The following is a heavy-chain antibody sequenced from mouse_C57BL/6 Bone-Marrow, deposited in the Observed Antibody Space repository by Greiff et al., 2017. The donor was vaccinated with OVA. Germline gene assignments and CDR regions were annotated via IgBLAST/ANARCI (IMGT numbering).Heavy chain of an antibody. V-gene: IGHV5-15*01. J-gene: IGHJ3*01. CDR2: ISPLAYSI. CDR3: SNAGSGYGFAY. CDR1: GFTFSDYG. D-gene: IGHD3-2*02. Sequence: EVKLVESGGGLVQPGGSLKLSCAASGFTFSDYGMAWVRQAPRQGPEWVAFISPLAYSIYYADTVTGRFTITRENAKNTLYLEMSRLRSVESAMYACSNAGSGYGFAYWGQGTLVTVSA.